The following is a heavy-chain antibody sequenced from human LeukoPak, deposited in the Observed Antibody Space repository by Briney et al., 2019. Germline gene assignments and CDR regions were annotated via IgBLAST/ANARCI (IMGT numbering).Heavy chain of an antibody. D-gene: IGHD6-19*01. CDR2: ISNSSSYI. CDR1: GSTFSSYS. Sequence: PGGSLRLSCAASGSTFSSYSMNWVRQAPGKGLEWVSSISNSSSYIYYADSVKGRFTISRDNAKNSLYLQMNSLRAEDTAVYYCARDSSDRSDAFDIWGQGTMVTVSS. CDR3: ARDSSDRSDAFDI. V-gene: IGHV3-21*01. J-gene: IGHJ3*02.